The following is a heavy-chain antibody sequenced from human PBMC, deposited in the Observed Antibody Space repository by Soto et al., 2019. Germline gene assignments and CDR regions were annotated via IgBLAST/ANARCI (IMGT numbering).Heavy chain of an antibody. CDR3: TVGSSRTNPLLLFDY. J-gene: IGHJ4*02. CDR2: IWYDGSNK. Sequence: GGSLRLSCAASGFTFSSYGMHWVRQAPGKGLEWVAVIWYDGSNKYYADSVKGRFTISRDNSKNTLYLQMNSLRAEDTAVYYCTVGSSRTNPLLLFDYWGQGTLVIVSS. CDR1: GFTFSSYG. V-gene: IGHV3-30*02. D-gene: IGHD1-26*01.